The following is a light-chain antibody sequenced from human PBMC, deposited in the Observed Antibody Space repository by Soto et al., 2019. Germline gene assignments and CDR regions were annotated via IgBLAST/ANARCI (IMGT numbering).Light chain of an antibody. CDR1: QSVSSN. CDR3: QQYGSSPRT. V-gene: IGKV3-20*01. Sequence: EIVMKQSPATLSVSPGERATLSCRASQSVSSNLAWYQQKPGQAPRLLIYGAFSRATGIPDRFSGSGSGTDFTLTISRLEPEDFAVYYCQQYGSSPRTFGQGTKV. CDR2: GAF. J-gene: IGKJ1*01.